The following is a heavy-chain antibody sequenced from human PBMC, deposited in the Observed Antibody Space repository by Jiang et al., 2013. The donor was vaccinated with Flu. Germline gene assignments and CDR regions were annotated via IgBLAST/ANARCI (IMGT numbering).Heavy chain of an antibody. J-gene: IGHJ3*02. V-gene: IGHV4-39*01. CDR3: ANGNQWLALFGAFDI. CDR2: TGTT. D-gene: IGHD6-19*01. Sequence: TGTTYFNPSLKSRVTISIDTSKNQFSLKLNSVTAADTAVYYCANGNQWLALFGAFDIWGQGTMVTVSS.